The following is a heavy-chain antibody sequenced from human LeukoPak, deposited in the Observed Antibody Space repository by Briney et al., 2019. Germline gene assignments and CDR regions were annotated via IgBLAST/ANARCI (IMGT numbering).Heavy chain of an antibody. CDR1: GFTFSSYS. Sequence: PGGSLRLSCAASGFTFSSYSMNWVRQAPGKGLERVSYISGNSNSIYYADSVKGRFTISRDNAKNSLYLQMNSLRAEDTAVYYCARDCSSATCYVNWFDPWGQGTLVTVSS. V-gene: IGHV3-48*01. J-gene: IGHJ5*02. D-gene: IGHD2-2*01. CDR2: ISGNSNSI. CDR3: ARDCSSATCYVNWFDP.